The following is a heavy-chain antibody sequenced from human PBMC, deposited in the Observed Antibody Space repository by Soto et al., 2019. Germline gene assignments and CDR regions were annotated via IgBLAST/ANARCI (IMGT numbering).Heavy chain of an antibody. V-gene: IGHV3-33*01. CDR1: GFIFSSYG. Sequence: QVQLVESGGGVVQPGRSLRLSCAASGFIFSSYGMHWVRQAPGKGLEWVAVIWYDGSDKYYADSVMGRFTISRDNSKNTLSLQMNSLRAEDTAVYYCARTDYGGNSGWTFDHWGQGTLVTVSS. CDR2: IWYDGSDK. D-gene: IGHD4-17*01. J-gene: IGHJ4*02. CDR3: ARTDYGGNSGWTFDH.